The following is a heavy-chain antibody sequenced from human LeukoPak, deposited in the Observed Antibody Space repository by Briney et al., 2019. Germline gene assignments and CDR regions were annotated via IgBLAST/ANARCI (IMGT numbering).Heavy chain of an antibody. CDR1: GYTFTDYY. CDR2: INPDSGDS. Sequence: GASVKVSCKASGYTFTDYYIHWVRQAPGQVLEWMAFINPDSGDSYSAPKFQGRVTMTRDTSISTASMELNWLTSDDTAVYYCATGVATAFTYWGQGTLVTVSS. V-gene: IGHV1-2*02. CDR3: ATGVATAFTY. D-gene: IGHD5-12*01. J-gene: IGHJ4*02.